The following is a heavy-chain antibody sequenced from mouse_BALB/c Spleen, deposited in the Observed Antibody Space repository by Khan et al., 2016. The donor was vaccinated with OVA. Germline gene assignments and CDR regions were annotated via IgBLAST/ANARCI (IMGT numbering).Heavy chain of an antibody. V-gene: IGHV1S81*02. D-gene: IGHD2-2*01. Sequence: QVQLKQSGAELVKPGASVKLSCKASGYTFNSYYMYWVKQRPGQGLEWIGEINPNNGDANFNEKFKNKATLTVDKSSNTAFMQLSSLTSEDSAVYNWTRAEYGSYAYRGQGNLVTVAA. CDR1: GYTFNSYY. CDR2: INPNNGDA. CDR3: TRAEYGSYAY. J-gene: IGHJ3*01.